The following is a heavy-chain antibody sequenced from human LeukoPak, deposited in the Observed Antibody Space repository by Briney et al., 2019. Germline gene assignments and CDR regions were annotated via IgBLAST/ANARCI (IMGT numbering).Heavy chain of an antibody. CDR3: ARCRYDILTGYYKDYYYYMDV. V-gene: IGHV3-30*04. D-gene: IGHD3-9*01. J-gene: IGHJ6*03. Sequence: GGSLRLSCAASGFTFSSYAMHWVRQAPGKGLEWVALISYDGSNKYYADSVKARFIISRDNSKSTVYLQMNSLRAEDTAVYYCARCRYDILTGYYKDYYYYMDVWGKGTTVTISS. CDR2: ISYDGSNK. CDR1: GFTFSSYA.